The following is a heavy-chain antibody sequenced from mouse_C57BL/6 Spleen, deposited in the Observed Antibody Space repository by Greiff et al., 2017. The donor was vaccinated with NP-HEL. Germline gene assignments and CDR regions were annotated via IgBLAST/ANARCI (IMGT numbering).Heavy chain of an antibody. CDR2: IDPETGGT. CDR3: TRSTTVVGDY. V-gene: IGHV1-15*01. Sequence: QVQLKESGAELVRPGASVTLSCKASGYTFTDYEMHWVKQTPVHGLEWIGAIDPETGGTAYNQKFKGKAILTADKSSSTAYMELRSLTSEDSAVYYCTRSTTVVGDYWGQGTSVTVSS. CDR1: GYTFTDYE. J-gene: IGHJ4*01. D-gene: IGHD1-1*01.